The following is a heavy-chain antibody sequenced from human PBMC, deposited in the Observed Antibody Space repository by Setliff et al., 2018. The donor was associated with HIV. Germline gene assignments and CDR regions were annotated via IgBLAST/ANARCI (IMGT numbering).Heavy chain of an antibody. D-gene: IGHD1-26*01. V-gene: IGHV4-34*01. Sequence: SETLSLTCAVYGGSLSDYYWSWIRQPPGKGLEWIGQINHSGSTIYNPSLKSRVTISVDTSKNQFSLKLTSVTATDTAVYYCARDRRDGYYLTAYFDSLGQGALVTVSS. CDR1: GGSLSDYY. CDR2: INHSGST. J-gene: IGHJ4*02. CDR3: ARDRRDGYYLTAYFDS.